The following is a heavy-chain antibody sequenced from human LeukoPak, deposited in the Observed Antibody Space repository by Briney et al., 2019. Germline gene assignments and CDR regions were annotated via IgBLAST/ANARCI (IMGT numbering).Heavy chain of an antibody. J-gene: IGHJ5*02. V-gene: IGHV1-8*01. Sequence: GASVKVSCKASGYTFTSYDINWVRQATGQGLEWMGWMNPNSGNTGYAQKLQGRVTMTRNTSISTAYMELSSLRSEDTAVYYCARSLGHCSGGSCYYDWFDPWGQGTLVTVSS. CDR1: GYTFTSYD. CDR3: ARSLGHCSGGSCYYDWFDP. CDR2: MNPNSGNT. D-gene: IGHD2-15*01.